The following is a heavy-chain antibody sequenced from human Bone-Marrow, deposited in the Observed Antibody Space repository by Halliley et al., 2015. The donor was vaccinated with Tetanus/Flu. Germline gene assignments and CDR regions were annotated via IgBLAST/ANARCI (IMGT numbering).Heavy chain of an antibody. CDR2: ISNDGSNK. V-gene: IGHV3-30*18. Sequence: SLRLSCAASGFIFSSYGMHWVRQAPGKGLEWVAVISNDGSNKYYADSVKGRFTISRDNSKNTLYLQMNSLRAEDTAVYYCAKDRGQQLHDHWGQGTLVTVSS. CDR3: AKDRGQQLHDH. D-gene: IGHD6-13*01. J-gene: IGHJ5*02. CDR1: GFIFSSYG.